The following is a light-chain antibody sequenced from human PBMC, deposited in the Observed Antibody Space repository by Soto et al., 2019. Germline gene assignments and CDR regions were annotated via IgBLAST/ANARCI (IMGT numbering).Light chain of an antibody. J-gene: IGKJ5*01. CDR2: DAS. CDR3: QQRQYWPPIT. CDR1: LNVNSY. V-gene: IGKV3-11*01. Sequence: VLTQSPATLSLSPGEIATLSCRASLNVNSYLAWYQQKPGQAPRLLIYDASNRAAGIPARFSGSGSGTDFTLIISSLEPEDFAIYYCQQRQYWPPITFGQGTRLEIK.